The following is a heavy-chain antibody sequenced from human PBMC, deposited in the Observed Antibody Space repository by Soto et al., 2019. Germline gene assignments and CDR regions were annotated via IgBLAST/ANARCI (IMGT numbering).Heavy chain of an antibody. CDR1: GVSIHNSHSF. D-gene: IGHD2-21*01. CDR3: DRVVEGATRHTDLDS. V-gene: IGHV4-39*01. J-gene: IGHJ5*01. CDR2: VYYSGGA. Sequence: SETLSLTCTVSGVSIHNSHSFWGWIRQPPGKGLEFIGTVYYSGGAHYNSSLKSRVTISVDTANNQVSLRMRSLTAADTAVYYCDRVVEGATRHTDLDSWGQGTLVTVSS.